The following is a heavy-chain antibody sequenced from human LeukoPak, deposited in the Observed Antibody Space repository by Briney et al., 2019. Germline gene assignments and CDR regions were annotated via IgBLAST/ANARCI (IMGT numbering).Heavy chain of an antibody. CDR2: ISSSGSTI. CDR1: GFTFS. Sequence: GGSLRLSCAASGFTFSSDSSYEMNWVRQAPGKGLEWVSYISSSGSTIYYADSVKGRFTISRDNAKNSLYLQMNSLRAEDTAVYYCASRQWVSSSTWYSAFDPWGQGTLVTVSS. D-gene: IGHD6-13*01. J-gene: IGHJ5*02. CDR3: ASRQWVSSSTWYSAFDP. V-gene: IGHV3-48*03.